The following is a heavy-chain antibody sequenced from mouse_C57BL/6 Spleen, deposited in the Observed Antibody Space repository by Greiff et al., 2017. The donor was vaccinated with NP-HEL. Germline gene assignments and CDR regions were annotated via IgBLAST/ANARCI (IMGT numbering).Heavy chain of an antibody. CDR3: ARSYYTPYYAMDY. V-gene: IGHV1-55*01. J-gene: IGHJ4*01. D-gene: IGHD2-12*01. Sequence: QVQLQQPGAELVKPGASVKMSCKASGYTFTSYWITWVKQRPGQGLEWIGDIYPGSGSTNYNEKFKSKATLTVDTSSSTAYMQLSSLTSEDSAVYYCARSYYTPYYAMDYWGQGTSVTVSS. CDR1: GYTFTSYW. CDR2: IYPGSGST.